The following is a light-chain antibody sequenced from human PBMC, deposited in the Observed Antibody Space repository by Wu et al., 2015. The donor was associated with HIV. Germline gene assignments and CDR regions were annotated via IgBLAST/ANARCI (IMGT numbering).Light chain of an antibody. J-gene: IGKJ1*01. Sequence: DIQLTQSPSFLSTSVGDRVTITCRASEDISSYLAWFQQKPGKAPKLLIYTADTLQSGVPSRFSGSGSGTEFTLTISSLQPEDFATYYCQQYNSYLRAFGQGTKVE. CDR1: EDISSY. CDR3: QQYNSYLRA. CDR2: TAD. V-gene: IGKV1-9*01.